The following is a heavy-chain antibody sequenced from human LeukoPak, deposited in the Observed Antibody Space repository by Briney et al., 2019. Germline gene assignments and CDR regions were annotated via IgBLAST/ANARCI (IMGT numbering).Heavy chain of an antibody. CDR1: GFTFSSYG. J-gene: IGHJ5*02. CDR2: IWYDGSNK. CDR3: ARERYCSGGSCYSWYWFDP. V-gene: IGHV3-33*01. Sequence: GRSLRLSCAASGFTFSSYGMHWVRQAPGKGLEWVAVIWYDGSNKYYADSVKGRFTISRDNSKNTLYLQMNSLRAEDTAVYYCARERYCSGGSCYSWYWFDPWGQGTLVTVSS. D-gene: IGHD2-15*01.